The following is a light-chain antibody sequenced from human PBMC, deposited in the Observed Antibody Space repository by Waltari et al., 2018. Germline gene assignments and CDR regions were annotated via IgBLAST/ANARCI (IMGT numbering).Light chain of an antibody. CDR2: VNSDGSH. CDR1: SGHSSNT. Sequence: HLVLTQSPTASASLGASVKLTCTLDSGHSSNTVAGLQQPPAKGPRYLMKVNSDGSHSKGDEIPDRFSGSSSGAEHYLTISSVQSEDEADYYCETGGHGTWVFGGGTKLTVL. J-gene: IGLJ3*02. CDR3: ETGGHGTWV. V-gene: IGLV4-69*02.